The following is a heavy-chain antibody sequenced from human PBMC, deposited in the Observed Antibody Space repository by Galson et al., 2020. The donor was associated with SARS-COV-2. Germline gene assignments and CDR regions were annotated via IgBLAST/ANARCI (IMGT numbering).Heavy chain of an antibody. D-gene: IGHD3-10*01. CDR3: LTAGSGSF. V-gene: IGHV3-74*03. CDR1: GLSLNSYW. J-gene: IGHJ4*02. CDR2: ISIDGRST. Sequence: GESLKISCVGTGLSLNSYWMHWVRQAPGKGLVWVSRISIDGRSTTYADAVKGRFTTSRDNAKNTVFLQMDSLRVEDTAVYHCLTAGSGSFWGPGTLVTVSS.